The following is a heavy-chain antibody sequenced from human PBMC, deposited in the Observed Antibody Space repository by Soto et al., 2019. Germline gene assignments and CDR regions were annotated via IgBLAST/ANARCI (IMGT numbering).Heavy chain of an antibody. CDR3: AKINGDSLFFDY. D-gene: IGHD4-17*01. V-gene: IGHV4-4*02. Sequence: PSETLSLTCAVSGDSIRSSHWWSWVRQPPGKGLEWIGETFHSGSTTYNPSPRRRVTISADKSKNQFSLRLTSVIAADTAVYYCAKINGDSLFFDYWGQGALVTVSS. J-gene: IGHJ4*02. CDR1: GDSIRSSHW. CDR2: TFHSGST.